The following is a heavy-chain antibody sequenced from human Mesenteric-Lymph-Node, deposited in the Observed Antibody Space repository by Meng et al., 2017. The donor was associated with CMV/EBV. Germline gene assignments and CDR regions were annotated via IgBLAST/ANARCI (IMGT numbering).Heavy chain of an antibody. V-gene: IGHV4-39*07. J-gene: IGHJ6*02. D-gene: IGHD4-17*01. CDR3: ARYMKATVTTSTGGMDV. CDR2: IYYSGST. CDR1: GGSISSSSYY. Sequence: SETLSLTCTVSGGSISSSSYYWGWIRQPPGKGLEWIGSIYYSGSTYYNPSLKSRVTISVDTSKNQFSLEVTSVTAADTAVYYCARYMKATVTTSTGGMDVWGQGTTVTVSS.